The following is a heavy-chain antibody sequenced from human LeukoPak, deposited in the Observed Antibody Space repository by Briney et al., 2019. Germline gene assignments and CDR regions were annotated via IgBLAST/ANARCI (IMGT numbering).Heavy chain of an antibody. J-gene: IGHJ4*02. CDR1: GYTFTSNY. Sequence: GASVKVSCKAFGYTFTSNYMHWVRQAPGQGPEWMGVISPTGGSTTYAQNFQGRITMTRDMSTTTVYMEMSSLTYEDTAVYYCARVTASYDSSELDWGQGTLVTVSS. V-gene: IGHV1-46*01. CDR3: ARVTASYDSSELD. CDR2: ISPTGGST. D-gene: IGHD3-22*01.